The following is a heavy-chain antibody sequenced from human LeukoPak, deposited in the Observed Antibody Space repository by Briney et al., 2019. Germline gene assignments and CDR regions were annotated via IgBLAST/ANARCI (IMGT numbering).Heavy chain of an antibody. Sequence: GGSLRLSCAASGFTFSSYAMHWVRQAPGKGLVWVSRINSDGSSTSYADSVKGRFTISRDNAKNTLYLQMNSLRAEDTAVYYCARERYSSSGYFDYWGQGTLVTVSS. CDR3: ARERYSSSGYFDY. V-gene: IGHV3-74*01. CDR1: GFTFSSYA. J-gene: IGHJ4*02. D-gene: IGHD6-6*01. CDR2: INSDGSST.